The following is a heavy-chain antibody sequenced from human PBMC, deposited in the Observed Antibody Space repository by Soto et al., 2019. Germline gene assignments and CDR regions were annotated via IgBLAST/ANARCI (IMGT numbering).Heavy chain of an antibody. CDR1: GDSVSSNSAA. Sequence: PSQTLSLTCAISGDSVSSNSAAWNWIRQSPSRGLEWLGRTYYRSKWYNDYAVSVKSRITINPDTSKNQFSLQLNSVTPEDTAVNYCARSGIAVAEEGYYFDYWGQGTLVTVSS. CDR2: TYYRSKWYN. V-gene: IGHV6-1*01. CDR3: ARSGIAVAEEGYYFDY. D-gene: IGHD6-19*01. J-gene: IGHJ4*02.